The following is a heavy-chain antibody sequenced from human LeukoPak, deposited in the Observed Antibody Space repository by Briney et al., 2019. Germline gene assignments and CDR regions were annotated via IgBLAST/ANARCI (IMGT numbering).Heavy chain of an antibody. V-gene: IGHV3-23*01. J-gene: IGHJ4*02. Sequence: GGSLRLSCAASGFTVSSNYMSWVRQAPGKGLEWVSAISGSGGSTYYADSVKGRFTISRDNSKNTLYLQMNSLRAEDTAVYYCAKGYSSGWYVLDYWGQGTLVTVSS. CDR2: ISGSGGST. D-gene: IGHD6-19*01. CDR3: AKGYSSGWYVLDY. CDR1: GFTVSSNY.